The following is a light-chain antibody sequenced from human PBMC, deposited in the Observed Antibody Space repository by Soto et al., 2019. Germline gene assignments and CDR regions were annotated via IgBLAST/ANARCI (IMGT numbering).Light chain of an antibody. CDR2: DAS. Sequence: EIVLTQSPATLSLSPGERATLSCRASQSVSSYLAWYQQKPGQAPRLLIFDASTRATGILARFSGSGSGTDFTLTISSLEPDDFAVYYCQQRSNWPPVFTFGPGTKVDIK. CDR1: QSVSSY. J-gene: IGKJ3*01. CDR3: QQRSNWPPVFT. V-gene: IGKV3-11*01.